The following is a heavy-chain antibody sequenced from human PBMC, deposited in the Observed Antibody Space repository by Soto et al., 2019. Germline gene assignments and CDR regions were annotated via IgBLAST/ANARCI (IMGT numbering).Heavy chain of an antibody. D-gene: IGHD3-22*01. CDR3: ARGRNPYYYDSSGYPGWYNWFDP. Sequence: PSETLSLTCTVSGGSISSGGYYWSWIRQHPGKGLEWIGYIYYSGSTYYNPSLKSRVTISVDTSKNQFSLKLSSVTAADTAVYYCARGRNPYYYDSSGYPGWYNWFDPWGQGTQVTVSS. J-gene: IGHJ5*02. V-gene: IGHV4-31*03. CDR2: IYYSGST. CDR1: GGSISSGGYY.